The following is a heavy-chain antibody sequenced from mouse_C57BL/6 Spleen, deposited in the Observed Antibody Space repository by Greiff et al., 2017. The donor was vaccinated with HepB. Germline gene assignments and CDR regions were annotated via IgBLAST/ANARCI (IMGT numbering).Heavy chain of an antibody. D-gene: IGHD4-1*01. Sequence: EVKLMESGGGLVKPGGSLKLSCAASGFTFSDYGMHWVRQAPEKGLEWVAYISSGSSTIYYADTVKGRFTISRDNAKNTLFLQMTSLRSEDTAMYYCARDWSYYYAMDYWGQGTSVTVSS. J-gene: IGHJ4*01. CDR1: GFTFSDYG. V-gene: IGHV5-17*01. CDR2: ISSGSSTI. CDR3: ARDWSYYYAMDY.